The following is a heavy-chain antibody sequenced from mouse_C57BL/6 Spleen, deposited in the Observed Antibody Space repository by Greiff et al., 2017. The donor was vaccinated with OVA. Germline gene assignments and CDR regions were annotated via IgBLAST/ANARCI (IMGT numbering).Heavy chain of an antibody. CDR2: IDPEDGET. J-gene: IGHJ2*01. CDR1: GFNIKDYY. V-gene: IGHV14-2*01. CDR3: ARSNY. Sequence: EVQLQQSGAELVKPGASVKLSCTASGFNIKDYYMHWVKQRTEQGLEWIGRIDPEDGETTYAPQFQGKATITADTSSNTAYMQRSSLTSEDTAVYYCARSNYWGKGTTLTVSS.